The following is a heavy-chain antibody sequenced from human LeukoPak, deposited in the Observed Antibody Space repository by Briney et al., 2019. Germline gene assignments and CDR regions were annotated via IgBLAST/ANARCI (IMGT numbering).Heavy chain of an antibody. CDR1: GGSISGSY. V-gene: IGHV4-59*01. CDR3: ARGIESYGDYGY. CDR2: MYNSGST. J-gene: IGHJ4*02. D-gene: IGHD4-17*01. Sequence: PSETLSLTCTVSGGSISGSYRSWIRPPPGKGLEWIAYMYNSGSTNYNPSLKSRVTISVDTSKNQFSLKLSPLTAADTAIYYCARGIESYGDYGYWGQGILVTVSS.